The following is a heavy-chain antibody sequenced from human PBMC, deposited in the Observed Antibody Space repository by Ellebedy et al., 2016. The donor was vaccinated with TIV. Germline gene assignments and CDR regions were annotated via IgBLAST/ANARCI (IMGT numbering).Heavy chain of an antibody. D-gene: IGHD2-15*01. CDR3: ASWAHSVPYYYYGMDV. Sequence: SETLSLXCAVYGGSFSGYYWSWIRQPPGKGLEWIGEINHSGSTNYNPSLKSRVTISVDTSKNQFSLKLSSVTAADTAVYYCASWAHSVPYYYYGMDVWGQGTTVTVSS. J-gene: IGHJ6*02. V-gene: IGHV4-34*01. CDR2: INHSGST. CDR1: GGSFSGYY.